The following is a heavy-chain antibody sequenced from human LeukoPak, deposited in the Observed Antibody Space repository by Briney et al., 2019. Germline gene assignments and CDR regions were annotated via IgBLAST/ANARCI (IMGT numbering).Heavy chain of an antibody. CDR1: GFTFSNYG. CDR3: ARQERDY. J-gene: IGHJ4*02. CDR2: ISYDGSAT. Sequence: GGSLRLSCATSGFTFSNYGMHWVRQAPGKGLEWVAVISYDGSATYYADSVKGRFTVSRDHSKNTLFLQVNSLRVEDTAVYYCARQERDYWGQGILVTVSS. V-gene: IGHV3-30*03.